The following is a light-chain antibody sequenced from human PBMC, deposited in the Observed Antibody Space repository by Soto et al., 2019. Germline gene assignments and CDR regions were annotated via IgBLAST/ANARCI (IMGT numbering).Light chain of an antibody. CDR2: AAS. J-gene: IGKJ1*01. Sequence: AIQMTQSPFSLSASVGDRVTITCRASQDIRDEVGWYQQKPGKAPKLLISAASNLQSGVPSRFSGSGSATDFTLTISSLQPEDFATYYCLQDYGYPRTFGQGTKVEIK. V-gene: IGKV1-6*01. CDR3: LQDYGYPRT. CDR1: QDIRDE.